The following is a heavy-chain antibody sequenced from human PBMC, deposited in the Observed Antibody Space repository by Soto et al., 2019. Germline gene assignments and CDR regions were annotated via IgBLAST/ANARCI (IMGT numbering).Heavy chain of an antibody. J-gene: IGHJ4*02. CDR2: IIPLYGTA. Sequence: QVQLVQSGAEVKKPGSSVKVSCKASGGTFSSFGFNWVRQAPGQGLEWMGGIIPLYGTANHAQRFQGRVTISADESTSTVYMELIILRSEDTAIYYCARDRSMDGYNSRSFDYWGQGTLVTVSS. V-gene: IGHV1-69*01. CDR3: ARDRSMDGYNSRSFDY. CDR1: GGTFSSFG. D-gene: IGHD5-12*01.